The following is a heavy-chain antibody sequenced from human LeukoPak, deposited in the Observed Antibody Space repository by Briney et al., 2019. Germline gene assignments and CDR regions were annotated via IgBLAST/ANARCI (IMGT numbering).Heavy chain of an antibody. Sequence: GGSLRLSCAASGFTFSSYAMSWVRQAPGKGLEWVSAISGSGGSTYYADSVKGRFTISRDNSKNTLYLQVNSLRAEDTAVYYCAEDLRGGTMIVQERGGGAFDIWGQGTMVTVSS. V-gene: IGHV3-23*01. J-gene: IGHJ3*02. CDR2: ISGSGGST. CDR1: GFTFSSYA. CDR3: AEDLRGGTMIVQERGGGAFDI. D-gene: IGHD3-22*01.